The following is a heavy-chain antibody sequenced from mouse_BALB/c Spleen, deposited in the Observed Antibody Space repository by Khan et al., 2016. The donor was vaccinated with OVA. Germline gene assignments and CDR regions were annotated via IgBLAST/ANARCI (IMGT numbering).Heavy chain of an antibody. CDR3: ATPAKFSDTMAY. V-gene: IGHV9-3-1*01. CDR2: INPYTGEP. Sequence: QIQLVQSGPELKKPGETVKISCKASGYTFTSFGMNWVKQAPGKGLEWMGWINPYTGEPTYDDEFKGRFAFSVETSASTAYLQINNLKTDDTATDLCATPAKFSDTMAYWGQGTLVTVSA. CDR1: GYTFTSFG. J-gene: IGHJ4*01.